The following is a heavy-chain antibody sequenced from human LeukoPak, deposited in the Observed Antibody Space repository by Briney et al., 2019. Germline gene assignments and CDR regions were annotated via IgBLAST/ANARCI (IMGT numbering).Heavy chain of an antibody. J-gene: IGHJ4*02. Sequence: GASVKVSCKASGGTFSSYAISWVRQAPGQGLEWMGGIIPIFGTANYAQKFQGRVTITADESTSTAYMELSSLRSEDTAAYYCARDRRPFGELFANFDYWGQGTLVTVSS. CDR2: IIPIFGTA. CDR3: ARDRRPFGELFANFDY. D-gene: IGHD3-10*01. V-gene: IGHV1-69*13. CDR1: GGTFSSYA.